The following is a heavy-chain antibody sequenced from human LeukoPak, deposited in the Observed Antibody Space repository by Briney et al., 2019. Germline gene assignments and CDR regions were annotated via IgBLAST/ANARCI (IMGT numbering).Heavy chain of an antibody. V-gene: IGHV1-46*01. CDR2: IKPSGGST. D-gene: IGHD3-3*01. J-gene: IGHJ6*02. Sequence: ASVKVSCKASGYTFTRFYIHWVRQAPGQGLEWMGLIKPSGGSTTYKQKFQGRLTMTRDTSTSTVYMEVNSLRSEDTAVYYCARNYDFWSGSYTGYYGMDVWGQGTTVTVSS. CDR1: GYTFTRFY. CDR3: ARNYDFWSGSYTGYYGMDV.